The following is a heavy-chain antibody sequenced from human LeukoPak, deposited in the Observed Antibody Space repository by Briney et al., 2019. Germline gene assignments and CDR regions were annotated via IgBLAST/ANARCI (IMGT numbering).Heavy chain of an antibody. Sequence: SETLSLTCTVSGGSISSGDYYWSWIRQPPGKGLEWIGYIYYSGSTYYNPSLKSRVTISVDSSKNQFSLKLSSVTAADTAVYYCARNYQLLSPWFDPWGQGTLVTVSS. D-gene: IGHD2-2*01. CDR3: ARNYQLLSPWFDP. CDR2: IYYSGST. J-gene: IGHJ5*02. CDR1: GGSISSGDYY. V-gene: IGHV4-30-4*08.